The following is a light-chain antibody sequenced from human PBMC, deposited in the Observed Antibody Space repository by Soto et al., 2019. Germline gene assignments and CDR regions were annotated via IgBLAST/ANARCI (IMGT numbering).Light chain of an antibody. J-gene: IGKJ1*01. CDR3: QQSYSSPPT. CDR2: AAS. CDR1: QSISNH. Sequence: DIQMTQSPSSLSASVGDRVIITCRASQSISNHLNWYQQKPGKAPKLLIFAASSLQSGVPSRFSGSRSGPDFTLTISSLQPEDFATYYCQQSYSSPPTFGQGTKVDNK. V-gene: IGKV1-39*01.